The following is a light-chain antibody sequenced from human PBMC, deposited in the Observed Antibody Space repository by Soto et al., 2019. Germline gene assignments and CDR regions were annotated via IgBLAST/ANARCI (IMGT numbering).Light chain of an antibody. CDR1: RSVSNY. CDR2: DAS. Sequence: IVLTQSPATLSLSPGESATLSCRASRSVSNYLAWYQQKPGQAPRLLIYDASSRPTDIPARFSGSGSGTDFTLTISSLEPEDFALYYCQQRSNWPITFGQGRLLEI. CDR3: QQRSNWPIT. V-gene: IGKV3-11*01. J-gene: IGKJ5*01.